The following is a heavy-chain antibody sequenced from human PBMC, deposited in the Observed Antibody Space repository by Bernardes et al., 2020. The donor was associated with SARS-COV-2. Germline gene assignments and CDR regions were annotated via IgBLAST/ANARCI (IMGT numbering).Heavy chain of an antibody. CDR2: ISGSGGST. CDR1: GFTFSSYA. V-gene: IGHV3-23*01. CDR3: AKDSSGWLEPLRWPDFDY. J-gene: IGHJ4*02. D-gene: IGHD6-19*01. Sequence: GGSLRLSCVASGFTFSSYAMSWVRQAPGKGLEWVSAISGSGGSTYYADSVKGRFTISRDNSKNTLYLQMNSLRAEDTAVYYCAKDSSGWLEPLRWPDFDYWGQGTLVTVSS.